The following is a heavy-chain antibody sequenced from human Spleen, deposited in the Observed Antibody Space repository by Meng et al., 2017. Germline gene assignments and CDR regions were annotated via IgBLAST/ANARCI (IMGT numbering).Heavy chain of an antibody. J-gene: IGHJ3*02. CDR3: TREFSLVIPTFGELIDAFDI. CDR1: GFTFGDYA. V-gene: IGHV3-49*03. Sequence: GESLKISCTASGFTFGDYAMSWFRQAPGKGLEWVGFIRSKAYGGTTEYAASVKGRFTISRDDSKSIAYLQMNSLKTEDTAVYYCTREFSLVIPTFGELIDAFDIWGQGTMVTVSS. D-gene: IGHD3-10*01. CDR2: IRSKAYGGTT.